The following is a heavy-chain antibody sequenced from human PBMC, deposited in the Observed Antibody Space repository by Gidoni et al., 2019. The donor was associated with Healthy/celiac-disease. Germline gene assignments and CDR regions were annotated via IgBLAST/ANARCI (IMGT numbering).Heavy chain of an antibody. CDR3: ARDLMTTVTTDAFDI. Sequence: QVQLVESGGGLVKPGGSLRLSCAASGFSFSDYYMSWIRQAPGKGLEWVAYISRSGSTIYYADSVKGRFTISRDNAKNSLYLQMNSLRAEDTAVYYCARDLMTTVTTDAFDIWGQGTMVTVSS. D-gene: IGHD4-17*01. J-gene: IGHJ3*02. V-gene: IGHV3-11*01. CDR2: ISRSGSTI. CDR1: GFSFSDYY.